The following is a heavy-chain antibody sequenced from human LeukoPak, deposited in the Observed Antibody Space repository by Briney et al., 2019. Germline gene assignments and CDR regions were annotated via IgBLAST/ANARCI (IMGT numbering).Heavy chain of an antibody. CDR1: GFTFSDYH. J-gene: IGHJ4*02. CDR2: ISSSSSYT. D-gene: IGHD3-3*01. Sequence: PGGSLRLSCAASGFTFSDYHMSWIRQAPGKGLEWVSYISSSSSYTNYADSVKGRFTISRDNAKNSLYLQMNSLRAEDTAVYYCARLPLSMSGYPPDYWGGGTLVTVSS. V-gene: IGHV3-11*06. CDR3: ARLPLSMSGYPPDY.